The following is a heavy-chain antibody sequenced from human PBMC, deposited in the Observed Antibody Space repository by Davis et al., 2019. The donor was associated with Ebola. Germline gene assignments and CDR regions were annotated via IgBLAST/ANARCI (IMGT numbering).Heavy chain of an antibody. V-gene: IGHV7-4-1*02. CDR1: GYSFTTYG. CDR2: ININTGNP. D-gene: IGHD2-2*01. CDR3: ARSSYTWYFSGMDV. J-gene: IGHJ6*04. Sequence: ASVKVSCKASGYSFTTYGMNWVRQAPGQGLEWMGWININTGNPTYAQGFTGRFVFSLDTSVSTAYLQITSLNAEDTAVYYCARSSYTWYFSGMDVWDKGTTVTVSS.